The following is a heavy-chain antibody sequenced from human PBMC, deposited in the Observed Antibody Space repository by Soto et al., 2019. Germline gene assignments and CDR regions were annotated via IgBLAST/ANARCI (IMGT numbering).Heavy chain of an antibody. CDR1: GGSISGYY. J-gene: IGHJ4*02. CDR3: ARAYGGYADY. Sequence: SETLSLTCTVAGGSISGYYWLWIRQPPGKGLEWIGYIYYSGSTNYNPSLKSRVTISVDTSKNQFSLKLSSVTAADTAVYYCARAYGGYADYWGQGALVTVSS. CDR2: IYYSGST. V-gene: IGHV4-59*01. D-gene: IGHD5-12*01.